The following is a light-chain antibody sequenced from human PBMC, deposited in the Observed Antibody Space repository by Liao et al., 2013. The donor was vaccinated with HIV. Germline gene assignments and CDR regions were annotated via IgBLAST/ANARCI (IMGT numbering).Light chain of an antibody. CDR2: NDS. CDR1: NIGSKS. J-gene: IGLJ1*01. V-gene: IGLV3-21*01. CDR3: QVWDSSSDHFV. Sequence: SYVLTQPPSVSVAPGKTARITCGGNNIGSKSVHWYQQKAGQAPVLVIYNDSGRPSGIPERFSGSNSGNTATLTISRVEAGDEADYYCQVWDSSSDHFVFGTGTQVTVL.